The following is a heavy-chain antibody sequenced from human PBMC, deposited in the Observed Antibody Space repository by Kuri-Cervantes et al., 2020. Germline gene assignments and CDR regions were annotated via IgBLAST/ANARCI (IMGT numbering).Heavy chain of an antibody. CDR2: INPNSGGT. J-gene: IGHJ6*02. Sequence: ASVKVSCKASGYTFTGYYMHWVRQAPGQGLEWMGWINPNSGGTNYAQKLQGRVTMTTDTSTSTAYMGLRSLRSDDTAVYYCARDDGYGGNYYYYYYGMDVWGQGTTVTVSS. CDR1: GYTFTGYY. CDR3: ARDDGYGGNYYYYYYGMDV. D-gene: IGHD4-23*01. V-gene: IGHV1-2*02.